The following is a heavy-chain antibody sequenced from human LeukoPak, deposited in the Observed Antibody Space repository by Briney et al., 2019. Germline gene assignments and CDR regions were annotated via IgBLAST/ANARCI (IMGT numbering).Heavy chain of an antibody. CDR3: AREVPPRSAFDI. Sequence: SVKVSCKASGGTFSSYAISWVRQAPGQGLEWMGGIIPIFGTANYAQKFQGRVTITADESTSTAYMELSSLRSEDTAVYYCAREVPPRSAFDIWGQGTMVTVSS. D-gene: IGHD3-10*01. J-gene: IGHJ3*02. V-gene: IGHV1-69*13. CDR1: GGTFSSYA. CDR2: IIPIFGTA.